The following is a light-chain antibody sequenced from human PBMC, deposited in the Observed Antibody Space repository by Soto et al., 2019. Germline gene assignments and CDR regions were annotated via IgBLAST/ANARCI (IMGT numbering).Light chain of an antibody. CDR1: SSDVGGYNY. J-gene: IGLJ1*01. CDR3: SSYTSSSTFYV. Sequence: QSVLTQPASVSGSPGQSITISCTGTSSDVGGYNYVSWYQQHPGKAPKLMIYDVSNRPSGVSNRFSGSKSSNTASLTISGLQAEDEADYYCSSYTSSSTFYVFGTGTKVTVL. CDR2: DVS. V-gene: IGLV2-14*01.